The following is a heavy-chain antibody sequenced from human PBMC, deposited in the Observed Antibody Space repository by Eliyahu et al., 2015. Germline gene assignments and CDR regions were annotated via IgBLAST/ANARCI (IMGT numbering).Heavy chain of an antibody. D-gene: IGHD6-19*01. CDR2: ISGSGGST. CDR3: AKDLYGSGWYEAEYFQH. J-gene: IGHJ1*01. CDR1: GFTFSSYA. V-gene: IGHV3-23*01. Sequence: EVQLLESGGGLVQPGGSLRLSCAASGFTFSSYAMSWVRQAPGKGLEWVSAISGSGGSTYYADSVKGRFTISRDNSKNTLYLQMNSLRAEDTAVYYCAKDLYGSGWYEAEYFQHWGQGTLVTVSS.